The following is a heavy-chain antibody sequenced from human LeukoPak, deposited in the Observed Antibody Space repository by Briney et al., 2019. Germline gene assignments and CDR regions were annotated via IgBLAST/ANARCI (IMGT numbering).Heavy chain of an antibody. CDR3: ARARDNVGAYAFDV. CDR1: GASISSYY. D-gene: IGHD1-1*01. Sequence: SETLSLTCSVSGASISSYYWTWIRQPPGKGLQFIGYVSHSGYITYNPSLRSRVSISVHSSQNHFSLHLNSVTAADTALYYCARARDNVGAYAFDVWGQGSLVIVSS. J-gene: IGHJ3*01. V-gene: IGHV4-59*01. CDR2: VSHSGYI.